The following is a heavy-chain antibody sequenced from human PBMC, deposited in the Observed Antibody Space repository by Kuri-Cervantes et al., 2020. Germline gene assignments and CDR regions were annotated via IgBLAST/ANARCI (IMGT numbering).Heavy chain of an antibody. CDR2: ISSDGSST. CDR3: ARDTGSGWYF. D-gene: IGHD6-19*01. Sequence: GESLKISCVASGFAFSSYWMHWVRQAPGKGLVWVSRISSDGSSTRYADSVKGRFSISRDNATNTLYLHMNSLRDEDTAVYYCARDTGSGWYFGGQGTLVTVSS. CDR1: GFAFSSYW. J-gene: IGHJ4*02. V-gene: IGHV3-74*01.